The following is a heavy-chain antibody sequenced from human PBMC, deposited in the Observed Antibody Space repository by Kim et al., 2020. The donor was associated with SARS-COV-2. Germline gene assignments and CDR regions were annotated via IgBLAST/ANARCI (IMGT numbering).Heavy chain of an antibody. Sequence: SETLSLTCAVYGGSFSGYYWSWIRQPPGKGLEWIGEINHSGSTNYNPSLKSRVTISVDTSKNQFSLKLSSVTAADTAAYYCARGSIAVAGTFPYWGQGTL. D-gene: IGHD6-19*01. V-gene: IGHV4-34*01. CDR2: INHSGST. CDR3: ARGSIAVAGTFPY. CDR1: GGSFSGYY. J-gene: IGHJ4*02.